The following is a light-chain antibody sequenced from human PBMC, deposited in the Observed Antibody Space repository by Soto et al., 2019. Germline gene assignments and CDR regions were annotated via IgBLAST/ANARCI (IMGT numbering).Light chain of an antibody. CDR2: GAS. CDR3: QQYNNWPRT. V-gene: IGKV3-15*01. Sequence: EFVLTQSPCTLSLSPGERATLSCRASQSVSSSYLAWYQQKPGQAPRLLIYGASTRATGIPARFSGSGSGTEFTLTINSLQSEDFAVYYCQQYNNWPRTFGQGTKVDIK. J-gene: IGKJ1*01. CDR1: QSVSSSY.